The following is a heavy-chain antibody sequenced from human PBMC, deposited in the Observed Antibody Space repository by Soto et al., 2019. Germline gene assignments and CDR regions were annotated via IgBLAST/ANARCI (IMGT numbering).Heavy chain of an antibody. J-gene: IGHJ4*02. D-gene: IGHD5-18*01. V-gene: IGHV3-23*01. CDR2: ISGSGGST. Sequence: EVPLLESGGGLVQPGGSLRLSCAASGFTFSSYAMSWVRQAPGKGLEWVSAISGSGGSTYYADSVKGRFTISRDNSKNTLYLQMNSLRAEDTAVYYCAKDRGDSYGPEPFDYWGQGTLVTVSS. CDR3: AKDRGDSYGPEPFDY. CDR1: GFTFSSYA.